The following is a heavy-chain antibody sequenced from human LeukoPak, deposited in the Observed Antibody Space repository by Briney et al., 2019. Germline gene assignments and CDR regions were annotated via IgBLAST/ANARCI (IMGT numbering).Heavy chain of an antibody. CDR2: INHSGST. V-gene: IGHV4-34*01. CDR3: ARLSGTVSGY. J-gene: IGHJ4*02. Sequence: SETLSLTCAAYGGSFSGYYWSWIRQPPGKGLEWIGEINHSGSTNYNPSLKSRVTISVDTSKNQFSLKLSSVTAADTAVYYCARLSGTVSGYWGQGTLVTVSS. D-gene: IGHD1-26*01. CDR1: GGSFSGYY.